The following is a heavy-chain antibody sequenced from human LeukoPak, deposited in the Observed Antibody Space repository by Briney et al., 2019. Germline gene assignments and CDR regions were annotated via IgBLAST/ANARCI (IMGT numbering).Heavy chain of an antibody. CDR3: ARGGLWYNDY. V-gene: IGHV3-7*01. Sequence: GGSLRLSCVASGFTFSNYWMSWVRQVPGKGLEWVANIKQDESEKYYVDSVKGRFTISRDNAKNSLYLQLNSLRAEDTAVYYCARGGLWYNDYWGQGTLVTVSS. J-gene: IGHJ4*02. CDR2: IKQDESEK. D-gene: IGHD1-1*01. CDR1: GFTFSNYW.